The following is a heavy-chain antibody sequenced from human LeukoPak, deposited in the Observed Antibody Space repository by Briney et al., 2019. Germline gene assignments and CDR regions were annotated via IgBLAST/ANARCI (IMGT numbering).Heavy chain of an antibody. Sequence: PGGSLRLSCAASGFTFRNYWMTWVRQAPGKGLEWVANIKEDGSEKYYVGSVKGRFTISRDNAENSLSLQMNSLRAEDTAVYYCARDPSNRYCSGGTCSDYWGQGTLVTVSS. D-gene: IGHD2-15*01. CDR3: ARDPSNRYCSGGTCSDY. CDR2: IKEDGSEK. J-gene: IGHJ4*02. CDR1: GFTFRNYW. V-gene: IGHV3-7*03.